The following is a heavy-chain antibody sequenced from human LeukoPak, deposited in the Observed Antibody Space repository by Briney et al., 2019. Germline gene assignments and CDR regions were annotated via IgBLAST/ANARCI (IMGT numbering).Heavy chain of an antibody. J-gene: IGHJ4*02. D-gene: IGHD6-19*01. CDR1: GFTFSSYE. CDR3: ARAPYSSGWWFDY. Sequence: GGSLRLSCAASGFTFSSYEMNWVRQAPGKGLEWVSYISSSGSTIYYADSVKGRFTISRDNAKNSLYLQVNSLRAEDTAVYYCARAPYSSGWWFDYWGQGTLVTVSS. V-gene: IGHV3-48*03. CDR2: ISSSGSTI.